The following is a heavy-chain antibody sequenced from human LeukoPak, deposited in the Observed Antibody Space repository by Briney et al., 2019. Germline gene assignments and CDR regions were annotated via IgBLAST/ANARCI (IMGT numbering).Heavy chain of an antibody. Sequence: PGRSLRLSCAASGFTFSSYAMNWVRQAPGKGLEWVGVISYDGSNKYYADSVKGRFTISRDNSKNTLYLQMNSLRAEDTALYYCEKDTSPYEILTVYDHWGQGTLVSVSS. D-gene: IGHD3-9*01. CDR2: ISYDGSNK. J-gene: IGHJ5*02. CDR1: GFTFSSYA. V-gene: IGHV3-30-3*01. CDR3: EKDTSPYEILTVYDH.